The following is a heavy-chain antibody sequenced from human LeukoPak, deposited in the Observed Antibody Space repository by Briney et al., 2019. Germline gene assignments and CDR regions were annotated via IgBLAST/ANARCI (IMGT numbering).Heavy chain of an antibody. Sequence: GGSLRLPCAASGFTFSSYSMNWVRQAPGKGLEWVSSISSSSSYIYYADSVKGRFTISRDNAKNSLYQQMNSLRAEDTAVYYCARDDYDYVWGSYRYTEGNYWGQGTLVTVSS. CDR1: GFTFSSYS. D-gene: IGHD3-16*02. V-gene: IGHV3-21*01. CDR3: ARDDYDYVWGSYRYTEGNY. J-gene: IGHJ4*02. CDR2: ISSSSSYI.